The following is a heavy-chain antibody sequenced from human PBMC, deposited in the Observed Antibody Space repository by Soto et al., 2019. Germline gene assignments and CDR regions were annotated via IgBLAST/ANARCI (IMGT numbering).Heavy chain of an antibody. CDR1: GITFSSYA. Sequence: EVQLLESGGGLVQPGGSLRLSCAASGITFSSYAMSWVRQAPGKGLEWVSAISTSGDSTYYADSVKGRFTISRDNSKNTTYLQMISMRAADTAVDYCAKGAGGVTTWGYFDCRGQGTLRTVSS. CDR2: ISTSGDST. J-gene: IGHJ4*02. V-gene: IGHV3-23*01. D-gene: IGHD4-17*01. CDR3: AKGAGGVTTWGYFDC.